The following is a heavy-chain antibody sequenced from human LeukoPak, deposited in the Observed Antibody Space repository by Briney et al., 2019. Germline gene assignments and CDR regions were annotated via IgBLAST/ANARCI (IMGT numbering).Heavy chain of an antibody. CDR2: TSYRSKWYN. D-gene: IGHD5-24*01. V-gene: IGHV6-1*01. CDR1: GDSVSANSVA. Sequence: SQTLSLTCAISGDSVSANSVAWNWIRQSPSRGLEWLGRTSYRSKWYNDYAVSVKSRITITPDTSKNQFSLQLNSVTPEDTAVYYCAREAEITRFDYWGQGTLVTVSS. J-gene: IGHJ4*02. CDR3: AREAEITRFDY.